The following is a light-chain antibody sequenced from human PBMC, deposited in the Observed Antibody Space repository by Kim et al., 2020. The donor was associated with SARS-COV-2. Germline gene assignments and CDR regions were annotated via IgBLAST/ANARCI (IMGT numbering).Light chain of an antibody. CDR1: EAISTW. CDR2: AAS. J-gene: IGKJ5*01. CDR3: QEAIGFPTT. V-gene: IGKV1-12*01. Sequence: ASVGDTGHITCRAGEAISTWVAWYQRKPGKAPKLLISAASTLQTGVPSRFSGSGSGTVFTLTINNPQPEDFAVYYCQEAIGFPTTFGQGTRLEIK.